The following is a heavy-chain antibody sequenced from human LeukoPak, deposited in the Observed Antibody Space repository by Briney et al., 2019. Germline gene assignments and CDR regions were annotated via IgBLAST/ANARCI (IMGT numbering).Heavy chain of an antibody. D-gene: IGHD1-14*01. CDR2: IHPGDSDT. CDR3: ARQTTQYVGTAGVFDY. V-gene: IGHV5-51*01. Sequence: PGESLKISCTGSGYIFISYWIGWVRHMPGKGREWMGIIHPGDSDTRYSPSFQGQVTLSVDKSSSTAYLQWSSLKASDTAMYYGARQTTQYVGTAGVFDYWGQGTLVTVSS. J-gene: IGHJ4*02. CDR1: GYIFISYW.